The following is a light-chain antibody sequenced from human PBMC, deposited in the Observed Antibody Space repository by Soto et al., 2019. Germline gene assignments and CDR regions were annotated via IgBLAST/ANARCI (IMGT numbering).Light chain of an antibody. CDR3: QQYNNWPPWT. J-gene: IGKJ1*01. V-gene: IGKV3-15*01. CDR1: QSVFGN. CDR2: AAS. Sequence: EIVMTQSPATLFVSPGESATLSCRASQSVFGNLAWYQQKPGQAPRLLIYAASTRATGVPARFGGSGSGTELTLTISSLQSEDFAVYYCQQYNNWPPWTFGQGTKVEIK.